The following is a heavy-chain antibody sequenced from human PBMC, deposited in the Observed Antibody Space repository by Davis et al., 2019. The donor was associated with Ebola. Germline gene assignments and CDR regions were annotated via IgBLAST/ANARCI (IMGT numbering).Heavy chain of an antibody. CDR2: VIPVFGTT. CDR3: AREVGETKLDQ. V-gene: IGHV1-69*13. CDR1: GCTLSSYT. J-gene: IGHJ4*02. Sequence: SVNVSCKASGCTLSSYTITWVRQAPGQGREWMGWVIPVFGTTNYAQKFQGRVTLTADESTSTAYMELTNLRSDDTAVYYCAREVGETKLDQWGQGTLVTVSS. D-gene: IGHD1-26*01.